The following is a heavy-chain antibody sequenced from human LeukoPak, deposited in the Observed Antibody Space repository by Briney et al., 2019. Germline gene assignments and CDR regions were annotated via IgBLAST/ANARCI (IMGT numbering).Heavy chain of an antibody. J-gene: IGHJ4*02. CDR3: ARVPMINYFDY. CDR1: GYSISSGYY. D-gene: IGHD3-22*01. V-gene: IGHV4-38-2*02. Sequence: SETLSLTCTVSGYSISSGYYWGWIRQPPGKGLEWIGSIYHSGSTYYNPSLKSRVTISVDRSKNQFSLKLSSVTAADTAVYYCARVPMINYFDYWGQGALVTVSS. CDR2: IYHSGST.